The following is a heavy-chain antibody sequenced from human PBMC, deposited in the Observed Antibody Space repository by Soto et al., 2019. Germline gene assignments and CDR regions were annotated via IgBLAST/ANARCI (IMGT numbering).Heavy chain of an antibody. J-gene: IGHJ4*02. CDR3: AHSRGSTDY. CDR2: IYWNDDK. Sequence: QITLKESGPTLVKPTQTLTLTCTFSGFSLSTSGVGVGWIRQPPGKALEWLALIYWNDDKRYSPSLKSRLTITKDTSKNHVVLTMTNMDPVETATYYCAHSRGSTDYWGQGTLVTVSS. CDR1: GFSLSTSGVG. V-gene: IGHV2-5*01.